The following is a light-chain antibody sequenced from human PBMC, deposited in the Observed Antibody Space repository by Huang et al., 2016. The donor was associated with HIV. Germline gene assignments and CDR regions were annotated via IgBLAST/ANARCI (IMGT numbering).Light chain of an antibody. CDR1: HSISNY. CDR3: QQYNSYRT. CDR2: KAS. Sequence: DIQMTQSPSTLSASVGDRVTITCRARHSISNYLAWYQQKPGKAPKLLIYKASTLESGVPSRFSGSGSGTEFTLTISSLQPDDFATYYCQQYNSYRTFGQGTKVEIK. J-gene: IGKJ1*01. V-gene: IGKV1-5*03.